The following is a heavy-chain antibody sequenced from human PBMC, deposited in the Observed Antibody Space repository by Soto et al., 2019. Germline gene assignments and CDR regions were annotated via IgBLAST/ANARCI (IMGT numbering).Heavy chain of an antibody. CDR1: GGTFSSYA. J-gene: IGHJ6*02. Sequence: QVQLVQSGAEVKKPGSSVKVSCKASGGTFSSYAISWVRQAPGQGLEWMGGIIPIFGTANYAQKFQGRVTITADESTSTAYMELSSLRSEDTAVYYCARCPFDIAGTTDYYYYGMDVWGQGTTVTVSS. CDR2: IIPIFGTA. CDR3: ARCPFDIAGTTDYYYYGMDV. D-gene: IGHD1-20*01. V-gene: IGHV1-69*12.